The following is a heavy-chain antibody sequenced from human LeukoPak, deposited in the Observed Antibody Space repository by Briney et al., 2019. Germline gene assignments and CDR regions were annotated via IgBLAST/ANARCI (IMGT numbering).Heavy chain of an antibody. CDR3: AKEWLVAPDAFDI. CDR2: ISGSGGST. Sequence: TGGSLRLSCAASGSTFSSYAMSWVRQAPGKGVEWVLAISGSGGSTYYADSVKGRFTISRDNSKNTLYLQMNSLRAEDTAVYYCAKEWLVAPDAFDIWGQGTMVTVSS. D-gene: IGHD6-19*01. J-gene: IGHJ3*02. V-gene: IGHV3-23*01. CDR1: GSTFSSYA.